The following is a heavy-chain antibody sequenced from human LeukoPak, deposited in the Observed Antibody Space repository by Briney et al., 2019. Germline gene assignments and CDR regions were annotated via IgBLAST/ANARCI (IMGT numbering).Heavy chain of an antibody. Sequence: PSETLSLTCTISGGSISSYYWSWTRQPPGKGLEWIGYIYYTGSTNHNPSLKSRVTISVDTSKNQFSLKLSSVTAADTAVYYCARVVYSGYDFRGAMDVWGKGTTVTVSS. CDR2: IYYTGST. D-gene: IGHD5-12*01. CDR3: ARVVYSGYDFRGAMDV. V-gene: IGHV4-59*01. CDR1: GGSISSYY. J-gene: IGHJ6*03.